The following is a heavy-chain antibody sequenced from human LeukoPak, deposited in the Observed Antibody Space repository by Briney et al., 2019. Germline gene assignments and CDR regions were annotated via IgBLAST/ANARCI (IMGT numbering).Heavy chain of an antibody. D-gene: IGHD5-12*01. J-gene: IGHJ4*02. CDR1: GFTFSSYV. Sequence: GGSLRLSCAASGFTFSSYVMHWVRQAPGKGLEWVSLISGDGGSTYDADSVKGRFTISRDNSKNSLYLQMNSRRTEDTALYYCAKDIVEYSGYGKPATIDYWGPGTLVTVSS. CDR2: ISGDGGST. V-gene: IGHV3-43*02. CDR3: AKDIVEYSGYGKPATIDY.